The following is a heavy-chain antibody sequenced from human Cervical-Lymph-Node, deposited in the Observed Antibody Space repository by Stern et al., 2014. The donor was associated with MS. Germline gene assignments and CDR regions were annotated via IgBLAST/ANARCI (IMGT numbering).Heavy chain of an antibody. V-gene: IGHV1-8*01. J-gene: IGHJ3*02. Sequence: QVQLGQSGSEVKKPGASVTVSCTASGYTFTSYDIHWVRQAPGQGLEWMGWMNPSSGNTGYAQKFQGRVTMTRKTSISTAYVELSDLRSEDTAVYYCARVSSITLVRGIISPPDAFDIWGQGTVVTVSS. D-gene: IGHD3-10*01. CDR2: MNPSSGNT. CDR1: GYTFTSYD. CDR3: ARVSSITLVRGIISPPDAFDI.